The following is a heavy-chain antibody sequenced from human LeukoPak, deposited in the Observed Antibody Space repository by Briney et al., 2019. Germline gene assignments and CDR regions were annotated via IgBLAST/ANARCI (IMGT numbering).Heavy chain of an antibody. CDR2: IYSGDSDT. CDR3: ATSGANWNYEWFDP. CDR1: GYSFTSYW. D-gene: IGHD1-7*01. J-gene: IGHJ5*02. V-gene: IGHV5-51*01. Sequence: GESLKISCKGSGYSFTSYWIGWVRQMPGKGLEWMGIIYSGDSDTRYSPSFQGHVTISADKYISTAYLQWSSLKASDSEKYYCATSGANWNYEWFDPWGQGTLVTVSS.